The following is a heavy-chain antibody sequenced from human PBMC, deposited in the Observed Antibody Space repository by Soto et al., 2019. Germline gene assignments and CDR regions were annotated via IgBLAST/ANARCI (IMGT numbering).Heavy chain of an antibody. J-gene: IGHJ4*02. Sequence: LRLSCAASGFTLSSYAMSWVRQAPGKGLEWVAAISGSGGSTYYADSVKGRFTISRDNSKNTLYLQMNSLRAEDTAVYYCAKFSMTTIKGVYDYWGQGTLVTVSS. CDR1: GFTLSSYA. CDR2: ISGSGGST. D-gene: IGHD4-4*01. V-gene: IGHV3-23*01. CDR3: AKFSMTTIKGVYDY.